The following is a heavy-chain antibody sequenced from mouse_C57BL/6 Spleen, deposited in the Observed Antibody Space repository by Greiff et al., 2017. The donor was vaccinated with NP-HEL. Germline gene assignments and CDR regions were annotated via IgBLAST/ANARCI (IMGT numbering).Heavy chain of an antibody. J-gene: IGHJ2*01. CDR1: GLTFSDYG. V-gene: IGHV5-17*01. Sequence: EVKLVESGGGLVKPGGSLKLSCAASGLTFSDYGMHWVRQAPEKGLEWVAYISSGSSTIYYADTVKGRFTISRDNAKNTLFLQMTSLRSEDTAMYYCARTGGYYDRYYFDYWGQGTTLTVSS. CDR3: ARTGGYYDRYYFDY. D-gene: IGHD2-3*01. CDR2: ISSGSSTI.